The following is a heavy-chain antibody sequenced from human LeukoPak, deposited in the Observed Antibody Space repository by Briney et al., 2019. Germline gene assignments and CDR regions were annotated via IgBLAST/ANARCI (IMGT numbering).Heavy chain of an antibody. V-gene: IGHV4-39*01. J-gene: IGHJ3*02. CDR2: IYYTGYT. D-gene: IGHD4-17*01. CDR1: GGSISSRDNY. CDR3: ASGTYGDYDYDAFDI. Sequence: PSETLSLTCTVSGGSISSRDNYWGWIRQPPGKGLEWIGSIYYTGYTYYTPSLKSRVTISVDTSKNQFSLKLSSVTAADTAVYYCASGTYGDYDYDAFDIWGQGTMVTVSS.